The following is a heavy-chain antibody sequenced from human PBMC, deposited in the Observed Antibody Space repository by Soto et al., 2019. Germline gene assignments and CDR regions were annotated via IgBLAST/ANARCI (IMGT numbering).Heavy chain of an antibody. Sequence: QVHLVQSGGEVKKPGASVKVSCKASGYTFNRPGITWVRQAPGQGLEWMGWISGYNGDINYEQKFQGRVTLSSDTLTSTVYLELKSLRFDDTAVYYCARVRIVGAREIDFWGQGTLVTVSS. J-gene: IGHJ4*02. D-gene: IGHD1-26*01. V-gene: IGHV1-18*04. CDR1: GYTFNRPG. CDR2: ISGYNGDI. CDR3: ARVRIVGAREIDF.